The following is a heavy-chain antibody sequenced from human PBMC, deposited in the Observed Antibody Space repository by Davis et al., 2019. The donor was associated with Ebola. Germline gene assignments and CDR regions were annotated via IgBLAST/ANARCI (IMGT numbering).Heavy chain of an antibody. D-gene: IGHD1-26*01. CDR1: GFTFTSYY. Sequence: ASVKVSCKASGFTFTSYYMHWVRQAPGQGLEWMGLINPSGGSTSYAQMFQGRVTMTRDTSTSTVYMELSSLRTEDTAVYYCARVGATYYGMDVWGQGTTVTVSS. CDR3: ARVGATYYGMDV. V-gene: IGHV1-46*01. CDR2: INPSGGST. J-gene: IGHJ6*02.